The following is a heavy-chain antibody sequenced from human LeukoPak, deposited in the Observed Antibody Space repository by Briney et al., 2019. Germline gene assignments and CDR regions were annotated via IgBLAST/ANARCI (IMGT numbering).Heavy chain of an antibody. J-gene: IGHJ4*02. Sequence: SETLSLTCAVYGGSFSGDYWSWIRQPPGKGLEWIGEINHSGSTNYNPSLKSRVTISVDTSKNQFSLKLSSVTAADTAVYYCASLAAGGVDYWGQGTLVTVSS. V-gene: IGHV4-34*01. CDR2: INHSGST. D-gene: IGHD6-25*01. CDR1: GGSFSGDY. CDR3: ASLAAGGVDY.